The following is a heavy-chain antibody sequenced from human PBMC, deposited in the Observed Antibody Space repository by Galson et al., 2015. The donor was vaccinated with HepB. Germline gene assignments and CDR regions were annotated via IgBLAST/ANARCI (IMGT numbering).Heavy chain of an antibody. CDR2: IWRDGSNK. V-gene: IGHV3-33*01. J-gene: IGHJ2*01. CDR3: ARETMVLNWYFDL. CDR1: GFTFSTYG. D-gene: IGHD4/OR15-4a*01. Sequence: SLRLSCAAPGFTFSTYGMHWVRQAPGKGLEWVAVIWRDGSNKYYVDSVKGRFTISRDNSKNTLYLQMNSLRAEDTAVYYCARETMVLNWYFDLWGRGTLVTVSS.